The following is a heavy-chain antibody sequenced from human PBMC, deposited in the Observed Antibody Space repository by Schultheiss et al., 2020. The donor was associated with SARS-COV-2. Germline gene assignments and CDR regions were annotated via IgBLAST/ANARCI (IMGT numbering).Heavy chain of an antibody. J-gene: IGHJ4*02. D-gene: IGHD3-3*01. Sequence: GGSLRLSCAASGFTFSSYAMSWVRQAPGKGLEWVSSISSSSSYIYYADSVKGRFTISRDNSKNTLYLQMSSLRAEDTAVYYCVKVSPLYDFWSGYPDPFDYWGQGTLVTVSS. CDR2: ISSSSSYI. CDR1: GFTFSSYA. CDR3: VKVSPLYDFWSGYPDPFDY. V-gene: IGHV3-21*01.